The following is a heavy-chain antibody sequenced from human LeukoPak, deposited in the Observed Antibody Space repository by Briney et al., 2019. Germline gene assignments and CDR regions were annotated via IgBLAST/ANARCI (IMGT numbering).Heavy chain of an antibody. Sequence: GESLKISCEASGYTFTNFWIGWVRQMPGKGLEWMGLIYPGDSHTTYSPSFQGQVTISADKSISTAYLQWSSLKASDTAMYYCARSDVEPAAFDIWGQGTMVTVSS. J-gene: IGHJ3*02. CDR3: ARSDVEPAAFDI. CDR1: GYTFTNFW. CDR2: IYPGDSHT. D-gene: IGHD5-24*01. V-gene: IGHV5-51*01.